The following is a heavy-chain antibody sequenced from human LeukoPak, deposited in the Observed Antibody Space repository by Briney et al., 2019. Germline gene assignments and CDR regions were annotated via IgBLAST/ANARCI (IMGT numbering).Heavy chain of an antibody. J-gene: IGHJ4*02. CDR3: ARAISIGYHYTDY. V-gene: IGHV1-8*01. CDR2: MNTNSGNT. D-gene: IGHD3-22*01. CDR1: GYTLTSYD. Sequence: ASVKVSCKAFGYTLTSYDINWVRQATGQGLEWMGWMNTNSGNTGYAQKLQGRVSMTRNTSQSTAYMELSSVRSADTAVYYCARAISIGYHYTDYWGQAILVTVSS.